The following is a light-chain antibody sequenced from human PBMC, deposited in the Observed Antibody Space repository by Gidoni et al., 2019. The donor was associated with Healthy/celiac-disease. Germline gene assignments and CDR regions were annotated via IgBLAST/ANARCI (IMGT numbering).Light chain of an antibody. CDR2: WAS. V-gene: IGKV4-1*01. Sequence: DIVMTQSPDSLAVSLGEGATINCKSSQSVLYSSNNKNYLAWYQQKPGQPPKLLIYWASTRESGVPDRFSGGGSGTDFTLTISSLQAEDVAVYYCQQYYSTPLTFGGGTKVEIK. CDR3: QQYYSTPLT. CDR1: QSVLYSSNNKNY. J-gene: IGKJ4*01.